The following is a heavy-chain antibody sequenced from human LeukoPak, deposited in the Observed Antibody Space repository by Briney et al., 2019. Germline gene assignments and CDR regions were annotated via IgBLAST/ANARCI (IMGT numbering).Heavy chain of an antibody. CDR2: TRYDGSNK. CDR3: AKDSFSGIVVVPAGFDY. D-gene: IGHD2-2*01. V-gene: IGHV3-30*02. Sequence: PGGSLRLSCAASGFTFSSYGMHWVRQAPGKGLEWVAFTRYDGSNKYYADSVKGRFTISRDNSKNTLYLQMNSLRAEDTAVYYCAKDSFSGIVVVPAGFDYWGQGTLVTVSS. CDR1: GFTFSSYG. J-gene: IGHJ4*02.